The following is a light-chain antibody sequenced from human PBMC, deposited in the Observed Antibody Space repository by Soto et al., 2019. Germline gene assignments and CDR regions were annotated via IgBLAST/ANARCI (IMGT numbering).Light chain of an antibody. CDR3: SSYAGSSIHVI. CDR2: AVT. CDR1: SSDIGGYDY. Sequence: QSALTQPPSASGSPGQSVTISCTGTSSDIGGYDYVSWYQQHPGKAPKLLIYAVTKRPSGVPDRFSGSKFGNTASLTVSGLQAEDEADYYCSSYAGSSIHVIFGGGTKLTVL. V-gene: IGLV2-8*01. J-gene: IGLJ2*01.